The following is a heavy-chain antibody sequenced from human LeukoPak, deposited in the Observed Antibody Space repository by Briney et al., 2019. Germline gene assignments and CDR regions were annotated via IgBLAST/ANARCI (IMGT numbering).Heavy chain of an antibody. CDR3: ARGPVSRFYYMDV. D-gene: IGHD3-3*01. Sequence: GASVKVSCKASGGTFSSYAISWVRQAPGQGLEWMGGIIPISGTANYAQKFQGRVTITADESMSTTYMELSSLRSEDTAVYYCARGPVSRFYYMDVWGKGTTVTVFS. CDR2: IIPISGTA. V-gene: IGHV1-69*13. CDR1: GGTFSSYA. J-gene: IGHJ6*03.